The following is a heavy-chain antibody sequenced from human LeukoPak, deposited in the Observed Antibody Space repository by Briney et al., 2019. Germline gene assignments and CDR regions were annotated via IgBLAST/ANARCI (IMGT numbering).Heavy chain of an antibody. D-gene: IGHD3-22*01. V-gene: IGHV3-53*01. J-gene: IGHJ3*01. Sequence: GGSLRLSCAASGFTVSTNYMSWVRQAPGKGLEWVSVIYGGGSTYYADSVKGRFTISRDNSKNTLYLQMNSLRAEDTAVYYCAKAPGLLRYAFDFWGQGTMVTDSS. CDR1: GFTVSTNY. CDR2: IYGGGST. CDR3: AKAPGLLRYAFDF.